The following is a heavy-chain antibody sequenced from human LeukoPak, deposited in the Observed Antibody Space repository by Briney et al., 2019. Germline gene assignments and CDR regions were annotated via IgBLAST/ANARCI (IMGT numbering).Heavy chain of an antibody. CDR2: IYYSGST. V-gene: IGHV4-59*08. CDR3: ASLPGSYYSVEYFQL. D-gene: IGHD1-26*01. CDR1: GGSISSYY. Sequence: PSETLSLTCTVSGGSISSYYWSWIRQPPGKGLEWIGYIYYSGSTNYNPSLKSRVIISVDTSKNQFSLKLSSVTAADTAVYYCASLPGSYYSVEYFQLWGQGTLVTVSS. J-gene: IGHJ1*01.